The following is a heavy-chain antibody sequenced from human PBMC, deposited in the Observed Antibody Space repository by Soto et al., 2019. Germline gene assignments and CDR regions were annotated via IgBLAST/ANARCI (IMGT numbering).Heavy chain of an antibody. CDR2: TGATGRTT. D-gene: IGHD1-20*01. Sequence: HPGGSLRLSCAASGFTFNIYAMTWVRQAPGKGLEWVSTTGATGRTTYYSDSVKGRSTVSRDNSKNTLDLQMSNLRAEDTAVYYCATVHNTSRSFDYWGQGTLVTVSS. CDR3: ATVHNTSRSFDY. CDR1: GFTFNIYA. V-gene: IGHV3-23*01. J-gene: IGHJ4*02.